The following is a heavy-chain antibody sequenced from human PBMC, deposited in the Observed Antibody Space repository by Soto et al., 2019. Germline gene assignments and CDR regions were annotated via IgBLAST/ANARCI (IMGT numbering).Heavy chain of an antibody. CDR3: GRSSFYYDSSCYPNVMAV. CDR2: TYYRSKWYN. J-gene: IGHJ6*02. Sequence: SQTLSLTCAISGDSVSSNSAAWNWIRQSPSRGLEWLGRTYYRSKWYNDYAVSVKSRITINPDTSENQFSLQLNSVTPEDTAVYYCGRSSFYYDSSCYPNVMAVWGQGPTVTVSS. D-gene: IGHD3-22*01. CDR1: GDSVSSNSAA. V-gene: IGHV6-1*01.